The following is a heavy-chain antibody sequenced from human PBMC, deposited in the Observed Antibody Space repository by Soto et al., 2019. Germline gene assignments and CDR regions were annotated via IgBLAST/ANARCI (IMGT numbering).Heavy chain of an antibody. CDR2: ISGSGGST. CDR3: ARRGSGSYYDD. V-gene: IGHV3-23*01. D-gene: IGHD1-26*01. J-gene: IGHJ4*02. CDR1: GFTFSSYA. Sequence: EVQRLESGGGLVQPGGSLRLSCAASGFTFSSYAMRWVRQAPVKGLEWVSAISGSGGSTYYADSVKGRFTISRDNSKNTLYLQMNSLRAEDTAVYYCARRGSGSYYDDWGQGTLVTVSS.